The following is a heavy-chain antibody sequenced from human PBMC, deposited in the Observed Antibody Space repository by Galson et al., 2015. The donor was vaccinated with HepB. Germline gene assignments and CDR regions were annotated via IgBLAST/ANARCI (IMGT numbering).Heavy chain of an antibody. D-gene: IGHD1/OR15-1a*01. CDR3: AVENNYDYGMDV. J-gene: IGHJ6*02. V-gene: IGHV1-69*04. CDR2: IIPIVGLA. Sequence: SVKVSCKASGDTFSSTGISWVRQAPGQGLEWMGRIIPIVGLAKYGQNFQVRVTITADTSTNTGYMELSSLRSDDTAVYYCAVENNYDYGMDVWGQETMVIVSS. CDR1: GDTFSSTG.